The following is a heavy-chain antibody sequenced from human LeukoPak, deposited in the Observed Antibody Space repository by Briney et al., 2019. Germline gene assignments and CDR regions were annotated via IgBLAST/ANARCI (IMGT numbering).Heavy chain of an antibody. CDR3: AKVLLGYYYDSSGHYNYMDV. Sequence: GGSLRLSCAASGFTFSTYGMHWVRQAPGKGLEWVAFIRYDGSNKYYADSVKGRFTISRDNSKNTLYLQMNSLRAEDTAVYYCAKVLLGYYYDSSGHYNYMDVWGKGTTVTVSS. CDR1: GFTFSTYG. V-gene: IGHV3-30*02. J-gene: IGHJ6*03. D-gene: IGHD3-22*01. CDR2: IRYDGSNK.